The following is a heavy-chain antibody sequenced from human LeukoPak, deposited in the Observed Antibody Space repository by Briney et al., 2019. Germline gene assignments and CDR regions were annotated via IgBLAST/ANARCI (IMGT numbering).Heavy chain of an antibody. Sequence: ASVKVSCKASGYTFTGYAMNWVRQAPGQGLEWMGWISAYNGNTNYAQKLQGRVTMTTDTSTSTAYMELRSLRSDDTAVYYCAKNILGYCSSTSCHDAFDIWGQGTMVTVSS. J-gene: IGHJ3*02. CDR1: GYTFTGYA. V-gene: IGHV1-18*01. CDR3: AKNILGYCSSTSCHDAFDI. D-gene: IGHD2-2*01. CDR2: ISAYNGNT.